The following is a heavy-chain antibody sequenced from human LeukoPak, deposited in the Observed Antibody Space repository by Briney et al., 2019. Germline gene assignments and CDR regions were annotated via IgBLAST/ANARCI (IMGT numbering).Heavy chain of an antibody. D-gene: IGHD2-2*01. CDR2: INPNSGGT. V-gene: IGHV1-2*02. Sequence: GASVKVSCKASGYTFTGYYMHWVRQAPGQGLEWMGWINPNSGGTNYAQKFQGRVTMTRDTSISTAYMELSRLRSDDTAVYYCARVHCSSTSCYMDVWGKGTTVTVSS. CDR3: ARVHCSSTSCYMDV. CDR1: GYTFTGYY. J-gene: IGHJ6*04.